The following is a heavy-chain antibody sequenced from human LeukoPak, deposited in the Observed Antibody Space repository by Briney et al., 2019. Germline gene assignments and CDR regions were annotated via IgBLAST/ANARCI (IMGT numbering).Heavy chain of an antibody. CDR1: GGSFSGYY. D-gene: IGHD6-19*01. V-gene: IGHV4-34*01. Sequence: PSETLSLTCAVYGGSFSGYYWSWIRQPPGKGLEWIGEINHSGSTNYNPSLKSRVTISVDTSKNQFSLKLSSVTAADTAVYYCARGPTGEQWLVPSHEDAFDIWGQGTMVTVSS. J-gene: IGHJ3*02. CDR3: ARGPTGEQWLVPSHEDAFDI. CDR2: INHSGST.